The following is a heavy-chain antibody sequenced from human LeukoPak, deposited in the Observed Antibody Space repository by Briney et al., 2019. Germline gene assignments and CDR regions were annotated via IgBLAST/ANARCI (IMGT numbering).Heavy chain of an antibody. J-gene: IGHJ4*02. V-gene: IGHV3-74*01. CDR2: IKGDGSDT. D-gene: IGHD5-12*01. CDR3: ARALGGYGHFDY. CDR1: GFTFRNYW. Sequence: PGGSLRLSCAASGFTFRNYWMHWVRQAPGKGLVCVSRIKGDGSDTNYADSVRGLFTLSRDNAKNTLSLQMNSLRAEDTAVYCCARALGGYGHFDYWGQGTLDTVSS.